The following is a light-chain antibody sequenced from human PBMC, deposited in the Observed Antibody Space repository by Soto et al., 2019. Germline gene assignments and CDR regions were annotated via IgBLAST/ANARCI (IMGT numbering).Light chain of an antibody. V-gene: IGLV1-40*01. CDR1: SSNIGAGYD. CDR3: QSYDSSLSGYV. J-gene: IGLJ1*01. CDR2: GNS. Sequence: QSVLTHLPSVSGAPGQRVTISCTESSSNIGAGYDVHWYQQLPGTAPKLLIYGNSNRPSGVPDRFSGSKSGTSASLAITGLQXEDEADYYCQSYDSSLSGYVFGTGTKV.